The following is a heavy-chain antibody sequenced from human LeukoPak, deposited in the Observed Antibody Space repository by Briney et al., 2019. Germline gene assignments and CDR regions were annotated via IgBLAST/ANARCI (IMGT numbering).Heavy chain of an antibody. D-gene: IGHD5-18*01. J-gene: IGHJ4*02. Sequence: GGSLRLSCAASGFTFSSYEMNWVRQAPGKGLEWVSYISSGGNTIYYADSVKGRFTISRDNAKNSLYLQMNSLRAEDTAVYYCAREGTAMVSFDYWGQGTPVTVSS. CDR2: ISSGGNTI. CDR3: AREGTAMVSFDY. V-gene: IGHV3-48*03. CDR1: GFTFSSYE.